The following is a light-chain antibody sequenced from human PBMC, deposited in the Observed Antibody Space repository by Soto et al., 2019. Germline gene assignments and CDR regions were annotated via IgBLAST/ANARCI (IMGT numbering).Light chain of an antibody. CDR3: QKYNGTPRT. CDR2: EAS. J-gene: IGKJ1*01. Sequence: DIQVTQSPSSLSASVGDRVTITCRASQDISGHLAWYQQKPGKVPKLLIYEASTLQSRVPSRFSASGSGTDFTITRSSRQLEDVARDYSQKYNGTPRTFGQGTNV. V-gene: IGKV1-27*01. CDR1: QDISGH.